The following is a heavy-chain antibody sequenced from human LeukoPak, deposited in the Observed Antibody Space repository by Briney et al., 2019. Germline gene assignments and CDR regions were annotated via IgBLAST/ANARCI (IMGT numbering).Heavy chain of an antibody. CDR3: ARGNGDYDF. Sequence: GSLRLSCAASGFTFSSYSMNWVRQAPGKGLEWVSSISSSSSYMYYADSVKGRFTISRDNAKNSLYLQMNSLRAEDTAVYYCARGNGDYDFWGQGTLVTVSS. D-gene: IGHD4-17*01. CDR2: ISSSSSYM. J-gene: IGHJ4*02. V-gene: IGHV3-21*01. CDR1: GFTFSSYS.